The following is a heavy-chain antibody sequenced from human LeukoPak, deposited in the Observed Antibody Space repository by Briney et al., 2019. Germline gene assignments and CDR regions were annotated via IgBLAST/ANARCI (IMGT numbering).Heavy chain of an antibody. V-gene: IGHV3-30*04. D-gene: IGHD3-22*01. CDR3: ARTYYDSSGEIDY. J-gene: IGHJ4*02. CDR1: GFTFSSYA. Sequence: QSGGSLRLSCAASGFTFSSYAMHWVRQAPGKGLECVAVISYDGSNKYYADSVKGRFTISRDNSKNTLYLQMNSLRAEDTAVYYCARTYYDSSGEIDYWGQGTLVTVSS. CDR2: ISYDGSNK.